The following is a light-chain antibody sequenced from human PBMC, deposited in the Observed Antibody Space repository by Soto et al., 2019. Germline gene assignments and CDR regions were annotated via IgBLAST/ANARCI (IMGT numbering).Light chain of an antibody. CDR3: CSYSGSYTWV. V-gene: IGLV2-11*01. CDR1: SSDVGGYNY. CDR2: DVS. Sequence: QSVLTQPRSVSGSPGQSVTISCTGTSSDVGGYNYVSWYQQHPGKAPKLMIYDVSKWPSGVPDRFSGSKSGNTASLTISGLQAEYEADYYCCSYSGSYTWVFGGGTKLTVL. J-gene: IGLJ3*02.